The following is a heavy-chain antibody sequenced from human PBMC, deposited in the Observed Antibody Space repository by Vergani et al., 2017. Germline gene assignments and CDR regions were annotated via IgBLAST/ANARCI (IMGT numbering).Heavy chain of an antibody. CDR2: ISSSGSTI. J-gene: IGHJ3*02. CDR1: GFTFSSYE. Sequence: EVQLLESGGGLVQPGGSLRLSCAASGFTFSSYEMNWVRQAPGKGLEWVSYISSSGSTIYYADSVKGRFTISRDNAKNSLYLQMNSLRAEDTAVYYCASSITIFGVVIIRSAFDIWGQGTMVTVSS. V-gene: IGHV3-48*03. CDR3: ASSITIFGVVIIRSAFDI. D-gene: IGHD3-3*01.